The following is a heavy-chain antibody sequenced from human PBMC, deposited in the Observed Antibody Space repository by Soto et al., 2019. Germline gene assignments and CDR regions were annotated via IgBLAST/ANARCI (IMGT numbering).Heavy chain of an antibody. J-gene: IGHJ4*02. CDR2: ISINGGST. V-gene: IGHV3-64D*06. D-gene: IGHD3-22*01. CDR3: VKGEFYYDSSAYYPFDS. Sequence: GGSLRLSCSASGFTFSSYAMHWVRQAPGKGLEYVSSISINGGSTHYADSVKGRFTISRDNSRNTQYLQMSSLRADDTAVYYCVKGEFYYDSSAYYPFDSWAREPWSPSPQ. CDR1: GFTFSSYA.